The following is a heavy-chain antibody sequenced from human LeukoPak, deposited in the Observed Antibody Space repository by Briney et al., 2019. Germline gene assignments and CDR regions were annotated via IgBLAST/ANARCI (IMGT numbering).Heavy chain of an antibody. CDR2: IYYSGST. J-gene: IGHJ1*01. CDR1: GGPISSSSYY. D-gene: IGHD1-26*01. V-gene: IGHV4-39*07. Sequence: SETLSLTCTVSGGPISSSSYYWGWIRQPPGKGLEWIGSIYYSGSTYYNPSLKSRVTISVDTSKNQFSLKLSSVTAADTAVYYCARASPYYTTHWGQGTLVTVSS. CDR3: ARASPYYTTH.